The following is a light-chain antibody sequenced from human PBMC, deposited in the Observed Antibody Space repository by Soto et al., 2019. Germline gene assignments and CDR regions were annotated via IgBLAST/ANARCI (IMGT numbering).Light chain of an antibody. CDR2: AAS. V-gene: IGKV1-39*01. J-gene: IGKJ3*01. CDR1: QSISSY. CDR3: QQSYSTPPLPT. Sequence: DIQMTQSPSSLSASVGDRVTITCRASQSISSYLNWYQQKPGKAPKLLIYAASSLQSGVPSRFSGSGSGTDFTLTISSMQPEDFATYYCQQSYSTPPLPTFGTGTKVDIK.